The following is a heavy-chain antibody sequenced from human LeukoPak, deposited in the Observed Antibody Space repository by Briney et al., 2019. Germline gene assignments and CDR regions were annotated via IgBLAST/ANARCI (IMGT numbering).Heavy chain of an antibody. CDR3: ARDGWELPGAYDY. CDR2: ISSSSSYI. Sequence: PGGSLRLSCAASGFTFSSYSMNWVRQATGKGVEWVSSISSSSSYIYYADSVKGRFTISRDNAKNSLYLQMNSPRAEDTAVYYCARDGWELPGAYDYWGHGTLVTVSS. CDR1: GFTFSSYS. D-gene: IGHD1-26*01. J-gene: IGHJ4*01. V-gene: IGHV3-21*01.